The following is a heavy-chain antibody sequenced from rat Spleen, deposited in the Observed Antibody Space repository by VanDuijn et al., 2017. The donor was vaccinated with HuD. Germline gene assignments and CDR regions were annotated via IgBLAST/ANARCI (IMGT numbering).Heavy chain of an antibody. Sequence: EVQLVESGGGLVQPGRSLKLSCAASGFTFSNYDMAWVRQAPTKGLEWVASISTSGGSTYYRDSVKGRFTVSRDNAKSTLYLQMDSLRSEDTATYYCASQNWEVDYWGQGTLVTVSS. V-gene: IGHV5-25*01. D-gene: IGHD5-1*01. J-gene: IGHJ3*01. CDR2: ISTSGGST. CDR1: GFTFSNYD. CDR3: ASQNWEVDY.